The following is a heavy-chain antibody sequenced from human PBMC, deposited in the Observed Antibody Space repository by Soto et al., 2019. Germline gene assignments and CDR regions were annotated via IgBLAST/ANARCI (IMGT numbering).Heavy chain of an antibody. D-gene: IGHD5-18*01. CDR1: RYTFTRAR. CDR2: ISAYNCNK. Sequence: SVNVSRPPSRYTFTRARLNFGRQAPRQGLEWMGWISAYNCNKNDAHMIQGRVTIPTKTSTRIAYKEMRSLTSDDTALYYCARSIERPYSYGLFDYWGQGTLVTVSS. J-gene: IGHJ4*02. V-gene: IGHV1-18*01. CDR3: ARSIERPYSYGLFDY.